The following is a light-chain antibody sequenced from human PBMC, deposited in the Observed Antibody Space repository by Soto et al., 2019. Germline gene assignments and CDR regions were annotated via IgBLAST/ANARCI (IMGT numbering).Light chain of an antibody. CDR3: QQYNSDSPWT. CDR2: MAS. Sequence: DIQMTQSPSTLSASVGDRVNITCRASQSISVWLAWYQQKPGKAPKLLIYMASTLESGVPSRFSGSGSGTEFTLTISSLPPDYFATYYCQQYNSDSPWTFGQGTKVEIK. V-gene: IGKV1-5*03. CDR1: QSISVW. J-gene: IGKJ1*01.